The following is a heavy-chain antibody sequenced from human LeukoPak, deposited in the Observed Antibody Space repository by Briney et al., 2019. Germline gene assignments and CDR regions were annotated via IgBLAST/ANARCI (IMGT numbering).Heavy chain of an antibody. CDR3: ARGKIAAAAPGYFDY. CDR2: INHSGST. CDR1: GGSFSGYY. Sequence: PSETLSLTCAVYGGSFSGYYWSWIRQPPGQGLEWIGEINHSGSTNYNPSLKSRVTISVDTSKHQFSLKLSSVTAADTAVYYCARGKIAAAAPGYFDYWAQGTLVSVSS. D-gene: IGHD6-13*01. V-gene: IGHV4-34*01. J-gene: IGHJ4*02.